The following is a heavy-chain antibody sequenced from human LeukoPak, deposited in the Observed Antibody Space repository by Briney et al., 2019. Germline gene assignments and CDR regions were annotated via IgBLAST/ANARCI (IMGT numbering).Heavy chain of an antibody. V-gene: IGHV3-30*03. CDR1: GFTFSSYG. CDR2: ISSDGSGK. D-gene: IGHD5-24*01. J-gene: IGHJ4*02. CDR3: AREYGYNTPHFDY. Sequence: PGGSLRLSCTTTGFTFSSYGMHWVRQAPGKGLEWVAVISSDGSGKHSAESVKGRFTISRDNSKNTLYLQMNSLRAEDTAVYYCAREYGYNTPHFDYWGQGTLVTVSS.